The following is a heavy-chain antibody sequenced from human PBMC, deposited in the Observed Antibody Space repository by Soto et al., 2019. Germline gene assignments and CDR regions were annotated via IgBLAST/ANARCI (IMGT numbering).Heavy chain of an antibody. V-gene: IGHV1-2*04. J-gene: IGHJ3*02. Sequence: ASVKVSCKASGYTFTGYYMHWVRQAPGQGLEWMGWINPNSGGTNYAQKFQGWVTMTRDTSISTAYMELSSLRSEDTAVYYCATASHHDAFDIWGQGTMVTVSS. CDR2: INPNSGGT. CDR3: ATASHHDAFDI. D-gene: IGHD6-6*01. CDR1: GYTFTGYY.